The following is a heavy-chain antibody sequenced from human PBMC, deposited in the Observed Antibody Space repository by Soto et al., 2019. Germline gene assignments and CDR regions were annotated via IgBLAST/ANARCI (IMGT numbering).Heavy chain of an antibody. J-gene: IGHJ4*02. CDR3: ARTHSGSYYSGFNY. V-gene: IGHV4-38-2*01. Sequence: WETLSLTXVVSNFSISSGCYWGWIRQSPGKGLEWIASIYRSGTTSYNPSLKSRFTISVDPSKNQFSLMLTGVTAADTAVYYCARTHSGSYYSGFNYWGRGSLVTVSS. CDR1: NFSISSGCY. CDR2: IYRSGTT. D-gene: IGHD1-26*01.